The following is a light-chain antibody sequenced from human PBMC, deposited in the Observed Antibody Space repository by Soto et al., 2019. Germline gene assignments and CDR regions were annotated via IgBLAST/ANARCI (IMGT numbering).Light chain of an antibody. CDR3: QQYNNWPSLT. Sequence: EIVMTQSPATLSVSPGERATLSCRASQSVRSNLAWYQQKPGQAPRLLIYDASTRAIGVPARFSGSGSGTDFTLTISSLQSEDFAVYYCQQYNNWPSLTFGGGTKVETK. V-gene: IGKV3-15*01. CDR1: QSVRSN. J-gene: IGKJ4*01. CDR2: DAS.